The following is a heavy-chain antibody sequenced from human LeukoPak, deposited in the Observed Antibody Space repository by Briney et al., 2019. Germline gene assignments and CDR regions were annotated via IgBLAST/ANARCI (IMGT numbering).Heavy chain of an antibody. V-gene: IGHV3-21*01. CDR1: GFTFSSYS. D-gene: IGHD6-19*01. Sequence: GGSLRLSCAASGFTFSSYSMNWVRQAPEKGLEWVSSISSSSSYIYYADSVKGRFTISRDNAKNSLYLQMNSLRAEDTAVYYCARGRHSSGWYLYFDYWGQGTLVTVSS. J-gene: IGHJ4*02. CDR3: ARGRHSSGWYLYFDY. CDR2: ISSSSSYI.